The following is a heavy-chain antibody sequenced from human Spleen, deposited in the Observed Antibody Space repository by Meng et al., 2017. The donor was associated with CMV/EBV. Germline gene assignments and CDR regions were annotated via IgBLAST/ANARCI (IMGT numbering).Heavy chain of an antibody. CDR3: VTDQDRLGGI. J-gene: IGHJ3*02. Sequence: GESLKISCAASGFTFSNYWMHWVRQAPGEGLVWVSRISNDGSSTNYADSVEGRFTISRDNAKNTLYLHMNSLRAEDTAVYYCVTDQDRLGGIWGQGTMVTVSS. D-gene: IGHD5-12*01. CDR2: ISNDGSST. V-gene: IGHV3-74*01. CDR1: GFTFSNYW.